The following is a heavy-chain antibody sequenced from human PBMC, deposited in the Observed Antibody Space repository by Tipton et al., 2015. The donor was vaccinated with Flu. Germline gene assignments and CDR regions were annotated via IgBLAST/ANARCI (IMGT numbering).Heavy chain of an antibody. Sequence: TLSLTCSLSGDSIGSNYYWGWIRQAPGKGLEWIGNIYHRGNTYHNPSLKSRVTISVDTSKNQFSLKLSSVTAADTAVYYCAMYYYDSSAYYSQGWFDYWGQGTLVTVSS. J-gene: IGHJ5*01. CDR3: AMYYYDSSAYYSQGWFDY. V-gene: IGHV4-38-2*01. D-gene: IGHD3-22*01. CDR1: GDSIGSNYY. CDR2: IYHRGNT.